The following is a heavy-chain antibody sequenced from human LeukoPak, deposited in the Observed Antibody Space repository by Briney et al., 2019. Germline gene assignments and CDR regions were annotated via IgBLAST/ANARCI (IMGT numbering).Heavy chain of an antibody. CDR3: ARDRRDYYGSGNWFHP. J-gene: IGHJ5*02. CDR2: TNASNGNT. D-gene: IGHD3-10*01. V-gene: IGHV1-3*01. Sequence: ASVKVCCKASGYTFTSYVMHWVSQAPGQRLEWMGWTNASNGNTKYSQKFQGRVTITRDTSASTAYMELSSLRSEDTAVYYCARDRRDYYGSGNWFHPWGQGTLVTVSS. CDR1: GYTFTSYV.